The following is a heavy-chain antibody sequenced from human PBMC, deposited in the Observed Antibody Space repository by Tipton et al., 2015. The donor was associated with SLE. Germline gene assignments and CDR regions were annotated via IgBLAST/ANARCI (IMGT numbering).Heavy chain of an antibody. Sequence: GSLRLSCAASGFTFSDYYMSWIRQAPGKGLEWVSYISSSSSYTNYADSVKGRFTISRDNAKNSLYLQMNSLRAEDTAVYYCARYREIAAAGSVDYWGQGTLVTVSS. D-gene: IGHD6-13*01. J-gene: IGHJ4*02. CDR2: ISSSSSYT. V-gene: IGHV3-11*06. CDR3: ARYREIAAAGSVDY. CDR1: GFTFSDYY.